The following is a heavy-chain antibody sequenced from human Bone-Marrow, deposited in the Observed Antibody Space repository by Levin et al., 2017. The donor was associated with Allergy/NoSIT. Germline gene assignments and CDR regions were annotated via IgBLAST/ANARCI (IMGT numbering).Heavy chain of an antibody. V-gene: IGHV1-46*03. J-gene: IGHJ5*02. D-gene: IGHD2-21*02. Sequence: AASVKVSCKASGYTFTTYLMHWARQAPGQGPEWMGVIYPNSGRTTYAQKFQGRVTMTSDTSTSTVYMDLSSLRSDDAAVYYCARGHLVTGRGGWFDPWGQGTLVTVSS. CDR1: GYTFTTYL. CDR2: IYPNSGRT. CDR3: ARGHLVTGRGGWFDP.